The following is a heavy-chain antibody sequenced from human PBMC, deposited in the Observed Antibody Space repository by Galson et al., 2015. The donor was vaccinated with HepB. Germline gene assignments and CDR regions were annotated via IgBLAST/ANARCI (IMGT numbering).Heavy chain of an antibody. CDR1: GFTVSSNY. J-gene: IGHJ3*02. V-gene: IGHV3-66*01. CDR2: IYSGGST. Sequence: SLRLSCAASGFTVSSNYMIWVRQAPGEGLEWVSVIYSGGSTYYADSVKGIFTISRDNSNNTLYLQMSSLRAEDTAVYYCARGLDYIDALDIWGQGTMVTVSS. CDR3: ARGLDYIDALDI. D-gene: IGHD4-11*01.